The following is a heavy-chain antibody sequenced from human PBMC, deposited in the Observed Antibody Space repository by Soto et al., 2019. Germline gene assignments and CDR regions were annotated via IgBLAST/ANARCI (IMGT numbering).Heavy chain of an antibody. J-gene: IGHJ4*02. V-gene: IGHV3-23*01. Sequence: GGSLRLSCAASGFTFSSYAMSWVRQAPGKGLEWVSGISGSGDSTYYADSVKGRFTISRHNSKNTLYLQMNSLRAEDTAVYYCARVLEYYFDYWGQGTLVTVSS. CDR2: ISGSGDST. CDR3: ARVLEYYFDY. CDR1: GFTFSSYA. D-gene: IGHD3-3*01.